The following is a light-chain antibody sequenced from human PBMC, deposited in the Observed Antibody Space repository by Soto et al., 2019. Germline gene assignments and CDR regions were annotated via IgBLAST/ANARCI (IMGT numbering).Light chain of an antibody. Sequence: QSALTQPASVSGSPGQSITISCTGTSGDVGAYDYVSWFQQHPDKAPKLIISVVSNRPSGVSNRFSGSKSGNTASLTISGLQAEDEADYYCSLYTSSDTPYVFGTGTKLTVL. CDR1: SGDVGAYDY. CDR2: VVS. J-gene: IGLJ1*01. CDR3: SLYTSSDTPYV. V-gene: IGLV2-14*01.